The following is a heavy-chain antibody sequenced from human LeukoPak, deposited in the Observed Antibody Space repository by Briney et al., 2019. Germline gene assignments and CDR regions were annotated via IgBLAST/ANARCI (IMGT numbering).Heavy chain of an antibody. CDR1: GGSFSGYY. V-gene: IGHV4-34*01. J-gene: IGHJ6*03. CDR2: INHSGST. D-gene: IGHD2-21*02. Sequence: PSETLSLTCAVYGGSFSGYYWSWIRQPPGKGLEWIGEINHSGSTNYNPSLKSRVTISVDTSKNQFSLKLSSVTAADTAVYYCARDSYHIVVVTAVYYYYYYMDVWGKGTTVTVSS. CDR3: ARDSYHIVVVTAVYYYYYYMDV.